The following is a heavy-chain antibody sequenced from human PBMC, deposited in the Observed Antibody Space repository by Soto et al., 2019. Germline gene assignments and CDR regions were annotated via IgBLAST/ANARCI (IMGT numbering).Heavy chain of an antibody. Sequence: GGSLRLSCAASGFTFSYYSMHWVRQAPGKGLEWVAVVSYDGNIEYYADSVKGRFSISRDNSKNTLNLQMDNLRVEDTAVYFCSRQYCSDSTCYYYNGMDVWGQGTTVTVSS. D-gene: IGHD2-15*01. CDR3: SRQYCSDSTCYYYNGMDV. CDR1: GFTFSYYS. J-gene: IGHJ6*02. V-gene: IGHV3-30-3*01. CDR2: VSYDGNIE.